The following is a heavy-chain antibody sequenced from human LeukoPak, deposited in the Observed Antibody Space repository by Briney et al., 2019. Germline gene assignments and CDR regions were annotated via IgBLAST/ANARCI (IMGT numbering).Heavy chain of an antibody. CDR1: GGSISSYY. D-gene: IGHD3-22*01. CDR3: AGDSSGFPYYFDY. V-gene: IGHV4-59*01. CDR2: IYYSGST. Sequence: SETLSLTCTVSGGSISSYYWSWIRQPPGKGLEWIGYIYYSGSTNYNPSLKSRVTISVDTSKNQFSLKLSSVTAADTAVYYCAGDSSGFPYYFDYWGQGTLVTVSS. J-gene: IGHJ4*02.